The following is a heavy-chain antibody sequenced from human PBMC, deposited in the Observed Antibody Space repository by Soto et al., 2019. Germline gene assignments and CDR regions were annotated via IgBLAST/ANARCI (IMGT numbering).Heavy chain of an antibody. J-gene: IGHJ6*02. V-gene: IGHV1-2*02. CDR2: INPNSGGT. CDR1: GYTFTGYY. D-gene: IGHD1-20*01. Sequence: ASVKVSCKASGYTFTGYYMHWVRQAPGQGLEWMGWINPNSGGTNYAQKFQGRVTMTRDTSISTAYMELSRLRSDDTAVYYCARDSYNWNLLYYYRMDVWGQGTTVTVSS. CDR3: ARDSYNWNLLYYYRMDV.